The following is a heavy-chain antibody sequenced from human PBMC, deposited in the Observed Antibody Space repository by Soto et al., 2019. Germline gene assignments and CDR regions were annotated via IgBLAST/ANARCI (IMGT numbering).Heavy chain of an antibody. CDR2: ISYDGSNK. J-gene: IGHJ6*02. V-gene: IGHV3-30-3*01. D-gene: IGHD6-13*01. CDR1: GFTFSSYA. CDR3: AREYSSWTHYYGMDV. Sequence: QVQLVESGGGVVQPGRSLRLSCAASGFTFSSYAMHWVRQAPGKGLEWVAVISYDGSNKYYADSVKGRFTISRDNSKNTLYQQMNSLRAEDTAVYYCAREYSSWTHYYGMDVWGQGTTVTVSS.